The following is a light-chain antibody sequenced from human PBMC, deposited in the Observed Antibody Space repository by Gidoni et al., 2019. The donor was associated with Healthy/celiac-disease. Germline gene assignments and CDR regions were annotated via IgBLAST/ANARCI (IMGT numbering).Light chain of an antibody. J-gene: IGKJ2*01. V-gene: IGKV1-39*01. CDR2: AAS. CDR1: QSISSY. Sequence: IQMTQSPSSLSASVGDRVTITCRASQSISSYLNWYQQKPGKAPKLLIYAASSLQSGVPSRFSGSGSGTDFTLTISSLQPEDFATYYCQQSYRTFYTFGQGTKLEIK. CDR3: QQSYRTFYT.